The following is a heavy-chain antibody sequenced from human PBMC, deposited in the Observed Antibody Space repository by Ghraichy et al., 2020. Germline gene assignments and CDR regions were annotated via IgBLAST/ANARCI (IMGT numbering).Heavy chain of an antibody. D-gene: IGHD2-21*02. CDR2: INYSGGT. Sequence: PETLYLTCSVSGGSVTSDINYWNWIRQPPGKGLEWIGYINYSGGTNYNPSLKSRVAISVDTSKNQFSLRLSSVTAADTAVYYCASPNPAYCGGDCYSSYYFGMDVWGQGTTVTVSS. J-gene: IGHJ6*02. CDR1: GGSVTSDINY. CDR3: ASPNPAYCGGDCYSSYYFGMDV. V-gene: IGHV4-61*01.